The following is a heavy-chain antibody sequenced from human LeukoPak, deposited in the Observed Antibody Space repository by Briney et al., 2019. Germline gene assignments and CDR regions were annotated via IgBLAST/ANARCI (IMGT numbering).Heavy chain of an antibody. D-gene: IGHD3-10*01. J-gene: IGHJ6*03. CDR2: IYYSGST. CDR3: ARGRPVSGRPYMDV. V-gene: IGHV4-39*01. CDR1: GGSISSSSYY. Sequence: SETLSLTCTVSGGSISSSSYYWGWIRQPPGKGLEWIGSIYYSGSTYYNPSLKSRVTISVDTSKNQFSLKLSSVTAADTAVYYCARGRPVSGRPYMDVWGKGTTVTVSS.